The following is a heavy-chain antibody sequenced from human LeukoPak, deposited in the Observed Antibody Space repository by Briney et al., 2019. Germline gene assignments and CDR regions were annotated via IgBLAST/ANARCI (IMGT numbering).Heavy chain of an antibody. Sequence: PGRSLRLSCAASGFTFSSYAMHWVRQAPGKGLEWVAVISYDGSNKYYADSVKGRFTISRDNPKNTLYLQMNSLRAEDTAVYYCARSERKRFLEWSLDYYYGMDVWGQGTTVTVSS. CDR3: ARSERKRFLEWSLDYYYGMDV. CDR2: ISYDGSNK. V-gene: IGHV3-30-3*01. D-gene: IGHD3-3*01. CDR1: GFTFSSYA. J-gene: IGHJ6*02.